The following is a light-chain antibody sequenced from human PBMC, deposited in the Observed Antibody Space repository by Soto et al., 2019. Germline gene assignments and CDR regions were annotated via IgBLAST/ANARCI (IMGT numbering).Light chain of an antibody. CDR3: AAWDDSLSGRV. J-gene: IGLJ3*02. CDR2: RNN. V-gene: IGLV1-47*01. Sequence: QAVVTQPPSASGTPGQRLAISCSGSSSNIGRTDVYWYQQLPGTAPKLLIYRNNQRPSGVPDRFSGSKSGTSASLAISGLRSEDEADYYCAAWDDSLSGRVFGGGTKLTVL. CDR1: SSNIGRTD.